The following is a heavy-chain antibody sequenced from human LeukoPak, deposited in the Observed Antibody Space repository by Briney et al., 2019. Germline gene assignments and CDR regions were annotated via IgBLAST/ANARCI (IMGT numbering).Heavy chain of an antibody. D-gene: IGHD3-10*01. CDR3: ARPAHEYYYGSGSSIFDY. CDR1: GGSFSGYY. CDR2: INHSGST. V-gene: IGHV4-34*01. Sequence: SETLSLTCAVYGGSFSGYYWSWIRQPPGKGLEWIGEINHSGSTNYNPSLKSRVTISVDTSKNQFSLKLSSVTAADTAVYYCARPAHEYYYGSGSSIFDYWGQGTLVTVSS. J-gene: IGHJ4*02.